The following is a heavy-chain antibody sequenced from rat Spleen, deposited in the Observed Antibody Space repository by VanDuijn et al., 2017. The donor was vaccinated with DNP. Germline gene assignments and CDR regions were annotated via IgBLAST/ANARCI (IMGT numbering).Heavy chain of an antibody. J-gene: IGHJ2*01. V-gene: IGHV5-22*01. Sequence: EVQLVESGGGLVQPGRSLKLSCATSGFTFSDYYMAWVRQAPKKGLEWVASISYDGSSIYYGDSVKGRFTISRDNAEGTLNLKMNSLRSEDTATYYCASHTYYGYDYFVYWGQGVMVTVSS. CDR1: GFTFSDYY. CDR3: ASHTYYGYDYFVY. D-gene: IGHD1-9*01. CDR2: ISYDGSSI.